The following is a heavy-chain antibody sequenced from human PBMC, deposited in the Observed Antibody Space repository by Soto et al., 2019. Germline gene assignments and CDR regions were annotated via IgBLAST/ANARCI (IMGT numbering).Heavy chain of an antibody. CDR2: IYYSGST. D-gene: IGHD5-12*01. Sequence: QVQLQESGPGLVKPSQTLSLTCTVSGGSISSGGYYWSWIRQHPGKGLEGIGYIYYSGSTYYNPSLKSRVTTSVDTSKNQFSLKLSSVTAADTAVYYCARADEWLLLFDYWGQGTLVTVSS. J-gene: IGHJ4*02. CDR1: GGSISSGGYY. V-gene: IGHV4-31*03. CDR3: ARADEWLLLFDY.